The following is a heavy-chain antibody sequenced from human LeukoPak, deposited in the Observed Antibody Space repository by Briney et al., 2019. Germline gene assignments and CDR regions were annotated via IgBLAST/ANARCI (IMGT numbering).Heavy chain of an antibody. V-gene: IGHV1-58*01. Sequence: GTSVKVSCKASGFTFTSSAVQWVRQARGQRLEWIGWIVVGSSNTNYAQKFQERVTITRDMSTSTAYMELSSLRSEDTAVYYCARAFNSAMAGPWGQGTLVTVSS. CDR1: GFTFTSSA. CDR2: IVVGSSNT. CDR3: ARAFNSAMAGP. J-gene: IGHJ5*02. D-gene: IGHD1-14*01.